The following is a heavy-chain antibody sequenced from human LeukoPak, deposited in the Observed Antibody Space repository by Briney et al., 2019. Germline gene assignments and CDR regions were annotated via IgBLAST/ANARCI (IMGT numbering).Heavy chain of an antibody. CDR2: IHYTGST. CDR3: ARGGYYGSGNDFRFDP. CDR1: GGSINSYY. V-gene: IGHV4-59*01. D-gene: IGHD3-10*01. J-gene: IGHJ5*02. Sequence: PSETLSLTCTVSGGSINSYYWSWIRQSPGKGLECIGYIHYTGSTNYNPSLKSRVTISVDTSKSQFSLKLSSVTAADTAIYYCARGGYYGSGNDFRFDPWGQGTLVTVSS.